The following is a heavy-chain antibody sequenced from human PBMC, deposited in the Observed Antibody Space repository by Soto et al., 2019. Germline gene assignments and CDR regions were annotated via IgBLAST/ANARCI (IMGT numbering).Heavy chain of an antibody. D-gene: IGHD2-21*02. Sequence: QVQLVQSGAEVKKPGASVKVSCKASGYTFTSYAMHWVRQAPGQRLEWMGWINAGNGNTKYSQKFQGRVTITRDTSASPAYMELSSLRSEDTAVYYCARGCRGGDADWFAPWGQGTLVTVSS. J-gene: IGHJ5*02. CDR1: GYTFTSYA. CDR2: INAGNGNT. CDR3: ARGCRGGDADWFAP. V-gene: IGHV1-3*01.